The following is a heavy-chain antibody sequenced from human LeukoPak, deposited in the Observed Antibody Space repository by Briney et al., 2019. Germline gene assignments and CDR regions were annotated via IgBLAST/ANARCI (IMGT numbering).Heavy chain of an antibody. CDR3: ASVSFPYDSSGYYYVRPYYFDY. CDR1: GGTFSSYA. D-gene: IGHD3-22*01. J-gene: IGHJ4*02. V-gene: IGHV1-69*05. CDR2: IIPIFGTA. Sequence: SVKVSCKASGGTFSSYAISWVRQAPGQGLEWMGGIIPIFGTANYAQKFQGRVTITTDESTSTAYMELSSLRSEDTAVYYCASVSFPYDSSGYYYVRPYYFDYWGQGTLVTVSS.